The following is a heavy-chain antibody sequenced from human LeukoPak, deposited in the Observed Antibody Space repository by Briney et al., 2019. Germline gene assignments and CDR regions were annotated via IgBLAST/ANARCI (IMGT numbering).Heavy chain of an antibody. D-gene: IGHD5-18*01. CDR3: ATSKGYSYGYIDY. Sequence: SETLSLTCAVYGGSFSGYYWSWIRQPPGKGLEWIGEINHSGSTNYNPSLKSRVTISVDTSKNQFSLKLSSVTAADTAVYYCATSKGYSYGYIDYWGQGTLVTVSS. J-gene: IGHJ4*02. V-gene: IGHV4-34*01. CDR1: GGSFSGYY. CDR2: INHSGST.